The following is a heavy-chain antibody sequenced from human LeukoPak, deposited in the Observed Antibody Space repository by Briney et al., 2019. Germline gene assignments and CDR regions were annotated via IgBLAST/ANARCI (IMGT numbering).Heavy chain of an antibody. CDR1: GFTFSSYA. CDR3: ATVYGGKGNDY. CDR2: ISSNGDIT. Sequence: GGSLRLSCAASGFTFSSYAMHWVRQAPGKGLEFVSAISSNGDITYYGNPVKGRFTISRDNSKNTLYLQMGSLRAEDTAVYYCATVYGGKGNDYWGQGTLVTVSS. V-gene: IGHV3-64*01. D-gene: IGHD4-23*01. J-gene: IGHJ4*02.